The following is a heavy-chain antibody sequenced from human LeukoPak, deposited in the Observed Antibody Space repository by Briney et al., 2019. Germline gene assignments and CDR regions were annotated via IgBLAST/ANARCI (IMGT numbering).Heavy chain of an antibody. V-gene: IGHV3-66*01. D-gene: IGHD1-14*01. CDR1: GFTVSNNY. J-gene: IGHJ4*02. CDR2: IYSGGST. Sequence: GGSLRLSCAASGFTVSNNYMSWVRQAPGKGLEWIAVIYSGGSTFHADSVKGRFIISRDNSKNTLYLQMNSLRVEDTAVYYCATGTHPGNWGQGTLVTISS. CDR3: ATGTHPGN.